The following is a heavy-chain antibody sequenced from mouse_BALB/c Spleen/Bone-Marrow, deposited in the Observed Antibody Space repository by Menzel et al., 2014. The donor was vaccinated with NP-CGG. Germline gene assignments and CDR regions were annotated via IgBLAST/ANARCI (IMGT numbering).Heavy chain of an antibody. CDR1: GFTFSSFG. D-gene: IGHD4-1*01. CDR2: ISSGSTAI. Sequence: DVKLVESGGGLVQPGGSRKLSCAASGFTFSSFGMHWVRQAPEKGLEWVAYISSGSTAICYADTVKGRFTISRDNPKNTLFLQRTSLRSEDTAMYYCARGGNWDDFDVWGAGTTVTVSS. V-gene: IGHV5-17*02. J-gene: IGHJ1*01. CDR3: ARGGNWDDFDV.